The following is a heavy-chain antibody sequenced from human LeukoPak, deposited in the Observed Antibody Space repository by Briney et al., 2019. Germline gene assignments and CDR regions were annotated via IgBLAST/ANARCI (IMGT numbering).Heavy chain of an antibody. V-gene: IGHV3-23*01. CDR2: ISGSGSGGST. CDR3: AKSGYNRFDY. CDR1: GFTFSSSA. J-gene: IGHJ4*02. D-gene: IGHD5-24*01. Sequence: GGSLRLSCAASGFTFSSSAMSWVRQAPGKGLEWVSTISGSGSGGSTYYADSVKGRFTISRDNSKDTLYLQMNSLRAEDTAVYYCAKSGYNRFDYWGQGTLVTVSS.